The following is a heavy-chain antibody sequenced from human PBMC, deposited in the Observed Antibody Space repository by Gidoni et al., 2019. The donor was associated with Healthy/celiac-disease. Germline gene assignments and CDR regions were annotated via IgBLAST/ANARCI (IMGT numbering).Heavy chain of an antibody. Sequence: EVQLVQSGAEVKKPGKSLKISCKCSGYSFTNYWIGWVRQMPGQGREWMAIIYPDDSDTRYSPSFRGQVTITADKSISTAYLQWSSLKASDTAMYYCARQRGPFAFNIWGQGTMVTVSS. D-gene: IGHD3-10*01. J-gene: IGHJ3*02. CDR1: GYSFTNYW. CDR2: IYPDDSDT. V-gene: IGHV5-51*01. CDR3: ARQRGPFAFNI.